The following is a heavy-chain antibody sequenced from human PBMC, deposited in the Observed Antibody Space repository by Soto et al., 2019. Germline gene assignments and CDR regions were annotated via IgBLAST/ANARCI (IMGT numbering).Heavy chain of an antibody. CDR1: GGSFSGYY. D-gene: IGHD6-19*01. CDR2: INHSGST. J-gene: IGHJ4*02. Sequence: QVQLQQWGAGLLKPSETLSLTCAVYGGSFSGYYWSWIRQPPGKGMEWIGEINHSGSTNYNPSLKSRGSLSVDTPKNQFSLQLSSVTAAETAVYYCARGIDSSGRGGRFRYFDYWGQGTLVTVSS. V-gene: IGHV4-34*01. CDR3: ARGIDSSGRGGRFRYFDY.